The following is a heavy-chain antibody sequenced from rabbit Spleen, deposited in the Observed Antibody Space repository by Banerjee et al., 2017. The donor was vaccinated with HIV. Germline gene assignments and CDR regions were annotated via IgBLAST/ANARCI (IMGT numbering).Heavy chain of an antibody. CDR1: GFSFSSND. CDR2: IDPVFTTT. CDR3: ASDIDGDGTFSL. D-gene: IGHD2-1*01. Sequence: QEQLVESGGGLVQPEGSLALTCKASGFSFSSNDYMCWVRQAPGKGLEWIGYIDPVFTTTYFANGVNGRFTISSHYAQNTLYLQLNSLTAADTATYFCASDIDGDGTFSLWGQGTLVTVS. J-gene: IGHJ4*01. V-gene: IGHV1S47*01.